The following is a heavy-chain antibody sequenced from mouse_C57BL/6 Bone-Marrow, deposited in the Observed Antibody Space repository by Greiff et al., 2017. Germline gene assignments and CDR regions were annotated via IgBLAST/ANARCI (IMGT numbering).Heavy chain of an antibody. CDR3: ARADYYYGSSYFYWYFDV. CDR1: GYTFTSYW. Sequence: VQLQQPGAELVMPGASVKLSCKASGYTFTSYWMHWVKPRPGQGLEWIGEIDPSDSYTTYNHKFKGKSTLTVDKSSSTAYMQLSSLTSEDSAVYYCARADYYYGSSYFYWYFDVWGTGTTVTVSS. CDR2: IDPSDSYT. V-gene: IGHV1-69*01. J-gene: IGHJ1*03. D-gene: IGHD1-1*01.